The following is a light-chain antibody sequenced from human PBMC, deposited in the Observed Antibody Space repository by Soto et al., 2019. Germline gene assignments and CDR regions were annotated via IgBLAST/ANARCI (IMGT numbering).Light chain of an antibody. Sequence: DIQLTQSPSFLSASVGARVTVTCRASQGINSYLAWYQQKPGKAPKLLIYTASTLQIGVPSRFSGSGSGTEFTLTITSLQPAEFAADYCQQLYTYPLTFGGGTKVEIK. J-gene: IGKJ4*01. V-gene: IGKV1-9*01. CDR1: QGINSY. CDR2: TAS. CDR3: QQLYTYPLT.